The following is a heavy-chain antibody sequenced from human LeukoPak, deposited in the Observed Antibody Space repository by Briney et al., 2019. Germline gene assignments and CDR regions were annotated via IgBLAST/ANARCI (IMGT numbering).Heavy chain of an antibody. D-gene: IGHD3-10*01. J-gene: IGHJ6*03. CDR3: ARRSEVGVPYYMDV. Sequence: GGSLRLSCAASGFTFSTYSMNWVRQAPGKGLEWVSYISGSSGTIYYGDSVKGRFTISRDNAKNSLYLQMNSLRAEDTAVYYCARRSEVGVPYYMDVWGKGTTVTVSS. CDR1: GFTFSTYS. V-gene: IGHV3-48*01. CDR2: ISGSSGTI.